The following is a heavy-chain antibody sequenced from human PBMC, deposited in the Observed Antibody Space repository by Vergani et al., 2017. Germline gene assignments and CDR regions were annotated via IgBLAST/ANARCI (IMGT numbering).Heavy chain of an antibody. J-gene: IGHJ4*02. CDR2: INPSGGST. Sequence: QVLLVQSGAEVKKPGASVRVSCKTSGYTFTNYYIHWVRQAPGQGLEWMGIINPSGGSTTYAQQFQGRRPMTRDTSTSTVYVDLSNLRSEDTAVYYCARPHGDILPPGPRRFDYWGQGALVTVSS. CDR1: GYTFTNYY. V-gene: IGHV1-46*03. CDR3: ARPHGDILPPGPRRFDY.